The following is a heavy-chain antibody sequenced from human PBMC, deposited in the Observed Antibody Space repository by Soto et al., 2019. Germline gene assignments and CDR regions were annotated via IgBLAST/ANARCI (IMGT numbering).Heavy chain of an antibody. CDR1: GYTFTGYY. CDR2: INPKSGGT. Sequence: QVQLVQSGAEVKKPGASVKVSCKAPGYTFTGYYMHWVRQAPGQGLEWMGWINPKSGGTNNAKKFQGRVTMTRDTSISTAYMELSRLRSDDTAVYYCARDPPYNWKRYYGMDVWGQGTTVTVSS. V-gene: IGHV1-2*02. D-gene: IGHD1-20*01. CDR3: ARDPPYNWKRYYGMDV. J-gene: IGHJ6*02.